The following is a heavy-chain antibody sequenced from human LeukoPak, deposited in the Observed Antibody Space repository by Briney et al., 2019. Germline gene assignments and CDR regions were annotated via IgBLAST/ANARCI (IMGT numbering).Heavy chain of an antibody. CDR1: GFTFSSYA. CDR3: SRDRCSSTSCYRPYGMDV. J-gene: IGHJ6*02. CDR2: ISNSGGRT. D-gene: IGHD2-2*01. V-gene: IGHV3-23*01. Sequence: GGSLRLSCAASGFTFSSYAMSWVRQAPGKGLEWVSSISNSGGRTFYTDSVKGRFTISRDNSKITLYLQMNSLRAEDTAVYYCSRDRCSSTSCYRPYGMDVWGQGTTVTVSS.